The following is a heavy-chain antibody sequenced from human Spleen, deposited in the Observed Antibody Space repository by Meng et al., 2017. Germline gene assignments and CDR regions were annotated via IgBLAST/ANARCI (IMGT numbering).Heavy chain of an antibody. CDR2: INEDGGER. J-gene: IGHJ4*02. Sequence: GGSLRLSCEASGFTLSTSWVTWVRQAPGKGLEWVANINEDGGERNYVDSVEGRLTISRDNTKNAVYLQMHSLRVEDTAVYYCARDRGLGLWGQGTLVTVSS. CDR1: GFTLSTSW. CDR3: ARDRGLGL. V-gene: IGHV3-7*01.